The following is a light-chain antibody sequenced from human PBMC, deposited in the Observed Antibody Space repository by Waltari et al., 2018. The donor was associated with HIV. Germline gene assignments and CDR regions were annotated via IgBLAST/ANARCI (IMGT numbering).Light chain of an antibody. J-gene: IGLJ3*02. Sequence: QSALTQPASMSGSPGQHLPISCTGTSSDVGGYKSVYWHQQHPGKAPKLIIYEVSNRPSGVSNRFSGSKSGNTASLTISGLQAEDEADYYCCSYTSSSTWVFGGGTKLTVL. V-gene: IGLV2-14*01. CDR2: EVS. CDR1: SSDVGGYKS. CDR3: CSYTSSSTWV.